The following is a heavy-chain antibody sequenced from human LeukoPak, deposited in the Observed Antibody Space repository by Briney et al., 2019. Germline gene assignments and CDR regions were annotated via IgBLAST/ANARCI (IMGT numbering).Heavy chain of an antibody. J-gene: IGHJ4*02. CDR3: ARDNWGSPLDY. V-gene: IGHV3-66*01. D-gene: IGHD7-27*01. CDR2: IYSGGST. CDR1: GFTVSSNY. Sequence: GGSLRLSCAASGFTVSSNYMSWVRQAPGEGLEWVSVIYSGGSTYYADSVKGRFTISRDNSKNTLYLQMNSLRAEDTAVYYCARDNWGSPLDYWGQGTLVTVSS.